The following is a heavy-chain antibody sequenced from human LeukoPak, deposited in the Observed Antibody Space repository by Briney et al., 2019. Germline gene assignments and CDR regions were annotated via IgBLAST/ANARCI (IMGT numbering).Heavy chain of an antibody. Sequence: ASVKVSCKASGGTFSSYAISWVRQAPGQGLEWMGGIVPIFGTANYAQKFQGRVTITADESTSTAYMELSSLRSEDTAVYYCARMEMATIRFDPWGQGTLVTVSS. D-gene: IGHD5-24*01. CDR3: ARMEMATIRFDP. J-gene: IGHJ5*02. CDR1: GGTFSSYA. V-gene: IGHV1-69*01. CDR2: IVPIFGTA.